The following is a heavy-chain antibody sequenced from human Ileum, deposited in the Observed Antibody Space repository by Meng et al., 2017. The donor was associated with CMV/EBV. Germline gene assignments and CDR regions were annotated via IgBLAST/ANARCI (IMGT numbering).Heavy chain of an antibody. D-gene: IGHD1-14*01. Sequence: QAQRQESGPGLVKPSETLSLTCIVSGGSLSNNNYFWGWIRQPPGKGLEWIGSVFYSGNSYYNPSLKSRVTISVDTSKNQLSLKVNSVTAADTAVYYCARVRALITLFDYWGQGTLVTVSS. CDR3: ARVRALITLFDY. J-gene: IGHJ4*02. CDR2: VFYSGNS. V-gene: IGHV4-39*07. CDR1: GGSLSNNNYF.